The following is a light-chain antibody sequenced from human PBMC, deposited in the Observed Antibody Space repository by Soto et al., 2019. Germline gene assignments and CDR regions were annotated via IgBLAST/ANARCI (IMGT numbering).Light chain of an antibody. Sequence: QSALTQPASVSGSPGQSITISCPGTSSDVGSYNLVSWYQQHPGKAPKLMIYEGSKRPSGVSNRFSGSKSDNTASLTISGLQAEDEADYYCCSYAGSSSHVVFGGGTKLTVL. V-gene: IGLV2-23*01. CDR1: SSDVGSYNL. CDR2: EGS. CDR3: CSYAGSSSHVV. J-gene: IGLJ2*01.